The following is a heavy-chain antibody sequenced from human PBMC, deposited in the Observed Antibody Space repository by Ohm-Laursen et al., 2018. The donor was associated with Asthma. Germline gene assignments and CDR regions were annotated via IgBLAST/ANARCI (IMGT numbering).Heavy chain of an antibody. V-gene: IGHV4-34*01. CDR2: INHSGST. J-gene: IGHJ4*02. Sequence: GTLSLTCAVYGGSFSGYYWSWIRQPPGKGLEWIGEINHSGSTNYNPSLKSRVTISVDTSKNQFSLKLSSVTAADTAVYYCARSGGYDPFDYWGQGTLVTVSS. CDR3: ARSGGYDPFDY. D-gene: IGHD5-12*01. CDR1: GGSFSGYY.